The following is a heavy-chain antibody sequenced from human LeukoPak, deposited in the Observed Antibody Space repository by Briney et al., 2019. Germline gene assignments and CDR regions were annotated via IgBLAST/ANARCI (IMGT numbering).Heavy chain of an antibody. CDR2: IYYSGST. V-gene: IGHV4-59*08. CDR3: ARHLYSYGFSFDY. J-gene: IGHJ4*02. Sequence: PSETLSLTCTVSGGSISSYYWSWIRQPPGKGLEWIGYIYYSGSTNYNPSLKSRVTISVDTSKNQFSLKLSSVTAADTAVYYCARHLYSYGFSFDYWGQGTLVTVSS. D-gene: IGHD5-18*01. CDR1: GGSISSYY.